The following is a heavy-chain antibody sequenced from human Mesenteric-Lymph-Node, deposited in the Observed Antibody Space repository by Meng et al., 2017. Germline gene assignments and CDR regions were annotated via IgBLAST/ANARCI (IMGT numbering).Heavy chain of an antibody. D-gene: IGHD1-26*01. J-gene: IGHJ5*02. Sequence: SVKVSCKASGGTFSSYAISWVRQAPGQGLEWMGGIIPIFGTANYAQKFQGRVTITADESTSTAYMELSSLRSEDTAVYYCTRDMGAPGWFDPWGQGTLVTVSS. CDR3: TRDMGAPGWFDP. CDR2: IIPIFGTA. V-gene: IGHV1-69*13. CDR1: GGTFSSYA.